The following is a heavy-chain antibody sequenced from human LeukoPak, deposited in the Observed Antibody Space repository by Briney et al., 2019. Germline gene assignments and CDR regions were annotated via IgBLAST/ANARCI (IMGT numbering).Heavy chain of an antibody. V-gene: IGHV4-34*01. J-gene: IGHJ6*03. CDR1: GGYFSGYY. CDR3: ARRTIFGVVTSLFSYYMDV. CDR2: INHSGST. D-gene: IGHD3-3*01. Sequence: SETLSLTCAVYGGYFSGYYWSWIRQPPGKGLEWIGEINHSGSTNYNPSLKSRVTISLDTSKNQFSLKLSSVTAADTAVYYCARRTIFGVVTSLFSYYMDVWGKGTTVTVSS.